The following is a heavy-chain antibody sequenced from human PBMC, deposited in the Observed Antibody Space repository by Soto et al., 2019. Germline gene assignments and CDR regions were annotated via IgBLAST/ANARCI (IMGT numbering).Heavy chain of an antibody. Sequence: QLQLQESGPGLVKPSETLSLTCTVSGGSISSSSYYWGWIRQPPGKGLEWIGSIYYSGSTYYNPSLKSRVTISVDTSKNQFSLKLSSVTAADTAVYYCARHAQYSSGWSGYFDYCGQGTLVTVSS. CDR1: GGSISSSSYY. V-gene: IGHV4-39*01. CDR3: ARHAQYSSGWSGYFDY. D-gene: IGHD6-19*01. CDR2: IYYSGST. J-gene: IGHJ4*02.